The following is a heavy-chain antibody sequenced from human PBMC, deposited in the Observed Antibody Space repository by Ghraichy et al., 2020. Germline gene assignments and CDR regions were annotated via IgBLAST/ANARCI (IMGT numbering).Heavy chain of an antibody. J-gene: IGHJ6*03. CDR1: GFTFSSYG. V-gene: IGHV3-33*01. Sequence: GGSLRLSCAASGFTFSSYGMHWVRQAPGKGLEWVAVIWYDGSNKYYADSVKGRFTISRDNSKNTLYLQMNSLRAEDTAVYYCARVARDVVVPAAIGYYYYYYYMDVWGKGTTVTVSS. CDR3: ARVARDVVVPAAIGYYYYYYYMDV. CDR2: IWYDGSNK. D-gene: IGHD2-2*01.